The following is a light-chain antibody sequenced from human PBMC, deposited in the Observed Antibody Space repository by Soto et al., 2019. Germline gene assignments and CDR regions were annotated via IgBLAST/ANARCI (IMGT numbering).Light chain of an antibody. Sequence: DIQMTQSPSLLSASVGDRVTITCRASQDISSSLAWYQQKSGKAPKPLIYDASTLQSGVPSRFSGSGSGTDFTLTISSLQPADVATYYCKKYNSAPSTFGQGTKVDIK. CDR2: DAS. CDR1: QDISSS. CDR3: KKYNSAPST. J-gene: IGKJ1*01. V-gene: IGKV1-27*01.